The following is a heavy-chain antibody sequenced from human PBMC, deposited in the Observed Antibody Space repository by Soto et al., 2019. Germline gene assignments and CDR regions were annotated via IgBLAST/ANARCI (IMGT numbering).Heavy chain of an antibody. J-gene: IGHJ6*02. D-gene: IGHD6-6*01. Sequence: PSETLSLTCTVSGGSVSSGSYYWSWIRQPPGKGLEWIGYIYYSGSTNYNPSLKSRVTISVDTSKNQFSLYLQMNSLRAEDTAVYYCARFAARYYYGMDVWGQGTTVTVS. CDR1: GGSVSSGSYY. V-gene: IGHV4-61*01. CDR2: IYYSGST. CDR3: ARFAARYYYGMDV.